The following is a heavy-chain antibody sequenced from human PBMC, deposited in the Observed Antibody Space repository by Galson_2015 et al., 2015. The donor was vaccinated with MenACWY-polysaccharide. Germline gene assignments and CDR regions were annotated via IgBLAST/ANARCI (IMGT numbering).Heavy chain of an antibody. CDR1: GFTFRSTW. D-gene: IGHD7-27*01. CDR3: ARDPNWGNSFGP. Sequence: SLRLSCAASGFTFRSTWMSWVRQAPGKGLEWVALINLDGSQKDYMDSVKGRFAISRENAKNSLYLQINSLRAEDTAVYYCARDPNWGNSFGPWDRGTLVTVSS. CDR2: INLDGSQK. V-gene: IGHV3-7*01. J-gene: IGHJ5*02.